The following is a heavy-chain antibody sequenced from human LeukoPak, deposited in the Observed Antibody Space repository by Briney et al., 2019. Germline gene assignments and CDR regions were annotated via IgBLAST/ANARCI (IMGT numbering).Heavy chain of an antibody. D-gene: IGHD4-23*01. J-gene: IGHJ4*02. V-gene: IGHV6-1*01. CDR1: GDSVSINSAA. CDR2: TYYRSKWYN. Sequence: SQTLSLTCAISGDSVSINSAAWNWIRQSPSRGLEWLGRTYYRSKWYNDYAVSVKSRITINPDTSKNQFSLQLNSVTPEDTAVYYCARVVIRNYGGNSDYFDYWGQGTLVTVSS. CDR3: ARVVIRNYGGNSDYFDY.